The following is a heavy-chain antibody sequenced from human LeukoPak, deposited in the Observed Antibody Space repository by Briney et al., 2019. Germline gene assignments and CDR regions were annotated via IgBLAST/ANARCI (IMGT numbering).Heavy chain of an antibody. CDR1: GFTFSSYA. D-gene: IGHD3-10*01. Sequence: GGSLRLSCAASGFTFSSYAMSWVRQAPGKGLEWVSAISGSGGSTYYADSVKGRFTISRDNSKNTLYLQMNSLRAEDTAVYYCARDESGITMVRGPNPRPLDYYGMDVWGQGTTVTVSS. J-gene: IGHJ6*02. V-gene: IGHV3-23*01. CDR2: ISGSGGST. CDR3: ARDESGITMVRGPNPRPLDYYGMDV.